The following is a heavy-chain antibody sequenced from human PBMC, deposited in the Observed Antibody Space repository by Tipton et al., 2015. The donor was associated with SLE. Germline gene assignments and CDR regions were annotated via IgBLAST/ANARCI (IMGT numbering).Heavy chain of an antibody. D-gene: IGHD6-13*01. J-gene: IGHJ3*02. CDR3: ARLAYSSSWYGAFDI. CDR1: GGSISSGGYY. CDR2: IYYSGST. V-gene: IGHV4-61*08. Sequence: TLSLTCTVSGGSISSGGYYWSWIRQPPGKGLEWIGYIYYSGSTNYNPSLKSRVTISVDTSKNQFSLKLSSVTAADTAVYYCARLAYSSSWYGAFDIWGQGTMVTVSS.